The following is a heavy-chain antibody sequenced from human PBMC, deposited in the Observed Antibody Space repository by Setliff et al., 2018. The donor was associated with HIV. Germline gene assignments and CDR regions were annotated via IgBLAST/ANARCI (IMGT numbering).Heavy chain of an antibody. V-gene: IGHV3-23*01. CDR2: ISGAGATT. CDR1: GFTLRSYA. D-gene: IGHD6-13*01. J-gene: IGHJ5*02. CDR3: VRRGGAAAGGPHNWFDP. Sequence: GGSLRLSCEASGFTLRSYAMYWVRQAPGKGLEWVAGISGAGATTYYADSVKGRFTISRDNSKNTLYLEMNSLKIEDTAVYYCVRRGGAAAGGPHNWFDPWGQGTLVTVSS.